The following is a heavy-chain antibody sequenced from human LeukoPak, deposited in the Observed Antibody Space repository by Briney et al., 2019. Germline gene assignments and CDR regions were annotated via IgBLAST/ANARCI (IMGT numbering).Heavy chain of an antibody. CDR2: ISGSGTI. D-gene: IGHD2-2*01. V-gene: IGHV4-4*07. CDR1: GGSINSY. CDR3: ARDGLDCSSTSCYGGYYYYYYMDV. Sequence: SETLSLTCTVSGGSINSYWSWIRQPAGKGLEWIGRISGSGTITYNPALQSRLSISIDTSKNQFSLKLSSVTAADTAVYYCARDGLDCSSTSCYGGYYYYYYMDVWGKGTTVTVSS. J-gene: IGHJ6*03.